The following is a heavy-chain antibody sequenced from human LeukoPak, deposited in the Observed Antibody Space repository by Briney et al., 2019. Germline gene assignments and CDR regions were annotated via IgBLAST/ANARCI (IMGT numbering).Heavy chain of an antibody. Sequence: ASVKVSCKVSGYTLTELSMHWVRQAPGQGLEWMGWISAYNGNTNYAQKLQGRVTMTTDTSTSTAYMELRSLRSDDTAVYYCARTIVRDPRAGFDYWGQGTLVTVSS. CDR3: ARTIVRDPRAGFDY. J-gene: IGHJ4*02. D-gene: IGHD3-10*01. CDR2: ISAYNGNT. V-gene: IGHV1-18*01. CDR1: GYTLTELS.